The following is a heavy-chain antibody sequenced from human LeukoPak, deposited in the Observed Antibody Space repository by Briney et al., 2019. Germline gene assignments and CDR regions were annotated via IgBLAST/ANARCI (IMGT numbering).Heavy chain of an antibody. Sequence: ASVKVSCKVSGYTLTELPMHWVRQAPGKGLEWMGGFDPEDGERIYAQKFQGRVTMTEDTSTDTAYMELSSLRSEDTAVYYCATDPPRNIVGATPRAFDIWGQGTMVTVSS. J-gene: IGHJ3*02. CDR1: GYTLTELP. V-gene: IGHV1-24*01. CDR3: ATDPPRNIVGATPRAFDI. D-gene: IGHD1-26*01. CDR2: FDPEDGER.